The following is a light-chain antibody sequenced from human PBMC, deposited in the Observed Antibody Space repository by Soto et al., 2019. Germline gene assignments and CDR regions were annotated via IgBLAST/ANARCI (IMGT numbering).Light chain of an antibody. CDR3: QSYDSSNRDVV. Sequence: NFMLTQPHSVSESPGKTVTISCTRSSGSIASNYVQWYQQRPGSAPTTVIYEDNQRPSGVPDRFSGSIDSSSNSASLTTSGLKTEDEADYYCQSYDSSNRDVVFGGGTKLTVL. CDR1: SGSIASNY. CDR2: EDN. V-gene: IGLV6-57*04. J-gene: IGLJ2*01.